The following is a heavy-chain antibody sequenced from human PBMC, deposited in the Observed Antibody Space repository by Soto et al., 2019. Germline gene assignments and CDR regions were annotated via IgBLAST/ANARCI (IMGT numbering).Heavy chain of an antibody. J-gene: IGHJ5*02. Sequence: VQLQESGPGLVKPSGTLSLTCTVSGGSISTTNWWSWVRQSPGKGLEWIGEILHIGSTNYNPSLKSRVTISIDKPKNQCSLRLSSVTAADTAVYYCASGFDSDGLYNGGHPWGQGTLVSVSS. V-gene: IGHV4-4*02. CDR1: GGSISTTNW. CDR3: ASGFDSDGLYNGGHP. CDR2: ILHIGST. D-gene: IGHD3-22*01.